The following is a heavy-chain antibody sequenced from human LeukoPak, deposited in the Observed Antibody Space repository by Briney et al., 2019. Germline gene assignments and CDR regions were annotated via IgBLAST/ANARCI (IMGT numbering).Heavy chain of an antibody. V-gene: IGHV4-59*01. Sequence: SETLSLTCTVSGGSISSYYWSWIRQPPGKGLEWIGYIYYSGSTNYNPSLKSRVTISVDTSKNQFSLKLSSVTAADTAVYYCTCGDYYGSGSPGDYWGQGTLVTVSS. CDR1: GGSISSYY. CDR2: IYYSGST. D-gene: IGHD3-10*01. CDR3: TCGDYYGSGSPGDY. J-gene: IGHJ4*02.